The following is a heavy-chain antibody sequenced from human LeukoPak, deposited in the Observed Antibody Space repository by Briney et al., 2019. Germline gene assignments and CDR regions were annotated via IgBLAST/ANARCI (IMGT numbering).Heavy chain of an antibody. CDR1: GDSVSSNSAA. Sequence: SQTLSLTCAISGDSVSSNSAAWNWISQSPSRRLERLGRTYYRSKWYNDYAVSVKSRITFNPDTSKNQFSLQLNSVTPDDTAVYFCARANSTSGFDFWGQGTLVTVSS. D-gene: IGHD2-2*01. J-gene: IGHJ4*02. V-gene: IGHV6-1*01. CDR3: ARANSTSGFDF. CDR2: TYYRSKWYN.